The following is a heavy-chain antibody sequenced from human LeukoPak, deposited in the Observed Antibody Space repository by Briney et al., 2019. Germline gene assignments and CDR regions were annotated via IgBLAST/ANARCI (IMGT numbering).Heavy chain of an antibody. D-gene: IGHD4/OR15-4a*01. V-gene: IGHV3-53*01. CDR3: AKPAKTDAFDI. J-gene: IGHJ3*02. CDR2: IYSGVGT. CDR1: GFTVSSNY. Sequence: GGSLRLSCAASGFTVSSNYMSWVRQAPGKGLEWVSVIYSGVGTYYADSVKGRFTISRDNSKNTLYLQMNSLRAEDTAVYYCAKPAKTDAFDIWGQGTMVTVSS.